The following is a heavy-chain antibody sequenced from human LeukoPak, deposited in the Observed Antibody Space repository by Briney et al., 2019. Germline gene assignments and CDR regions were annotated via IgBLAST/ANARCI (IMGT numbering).Heavy chain of an antibody. CDR1: GGSISSYY. CDR3: ARVRLLWFGEPLYGMDV. J-gene: IGHJ6*02. Sequence: SETLSLTCTVSGGSISSYYWSWIRQPPGKGLEWIGYIYYSGSTNYNPSLKSRVTISVDTSKNQFSLKLSSVTAADTAVYYCARVRLLWFGEPLYGMDVWGQGTTATVSS. V-gene: IGHV4-59*01. CDR2: IYYSGST. D-gene: IGHD3-10*01.